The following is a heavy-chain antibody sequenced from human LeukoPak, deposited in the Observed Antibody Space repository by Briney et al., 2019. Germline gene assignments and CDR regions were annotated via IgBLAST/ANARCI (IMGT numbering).Heavy chain of an antibody. CDR2: IKSDGSST. V-gene: IGHV3-74*01. CDR1: GFTFSSYS. CDR3: ARRSAARNAFDI. D-gene: IGHD6-6*01. Sequence: GGSLRPSCAASGFTFSSYSMNWVRQAPGKGLVWVSRIKSDGSSTIYADSVKGRFTISRDNAKNTLYLQMNSLRAEDTAVYYCARRSAARNAFDIWGQGTMVTVSS. J-gene: IGHJ3*02.